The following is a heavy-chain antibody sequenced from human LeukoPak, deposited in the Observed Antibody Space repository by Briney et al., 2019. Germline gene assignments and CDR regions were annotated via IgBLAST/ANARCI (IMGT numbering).Heavy chain of an antibody. CDR2: ISSSSSYI. CDR3: ARDREVRYDILTGYSPYGMDV. J-gene: IGHJ6*02. V-gene: IGHV3-21*01. D-gene: IGHD3-9*01. Sequence: PGGSLRLSCAASGFTFSSYSMNWVRQAPGKGLEWVSSISSSSSYIYYADSVKGRFTISRDNAKNSLYLQMNSLRAEDTAVYYCARDREVRYDILTGYSPYGMDVWGQGTTVTVSS. CDR1: GFTFSSYS.